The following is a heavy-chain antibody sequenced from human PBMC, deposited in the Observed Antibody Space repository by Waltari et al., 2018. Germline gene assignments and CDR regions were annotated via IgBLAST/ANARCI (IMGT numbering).Heavy chain of an antibody. CDR1: GYTFTSYD. J-gene: IGHJ4*02. D-gene: IGHD1-26*01. Sequence: QVQLVQSGAEVKKPGASVKVSCKASGYTFTSYDINWVRQATGQGLEWMGWMNPNSGNTGYAQKVQGRVTMTRNTSISTAYMELSSLRSEDTAVYYCARVFVLGGEWELLDDYWGQGTLVTVSS. CDR3: ARVFVLGGEWELLDDY. V-gene: IGHV1-8*02. CDR2: MNPNSGNT.